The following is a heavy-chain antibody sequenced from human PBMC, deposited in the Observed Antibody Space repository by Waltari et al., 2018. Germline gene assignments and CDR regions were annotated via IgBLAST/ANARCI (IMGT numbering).Heavy chain of an antibody. J-gene: IGHJ4*02. CDR1: GFTFRSYG. D-gene: IGHD3-16*02. CDR3: ARDSGYDYVWGSYRYFDY. V-gene: IGHV3-33*01. CDR2: IWYDGSNK. Sequence: QVQLVESGGGVVQPGRSLRLSCAASGFTFRSYGIHWVRQAPGKGLEWVAVIWYDGSNKYYADSVKGRFTISRDNSKNTLYLQMNSLRAEDMAVYYCARDSGYDYVWGSYRYFDYWGQGTLVTVSS.